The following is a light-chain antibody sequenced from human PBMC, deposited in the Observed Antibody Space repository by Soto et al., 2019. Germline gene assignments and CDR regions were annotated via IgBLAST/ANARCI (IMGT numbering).Light chain of an antibody. CDR2: SND. CDR3: AAWDDRLNGYV. V-gene: IGLV1-44*01. J-gene: IGLJ1*01. CDR1: SSNIESNT. Sequence: QSVLTQPPSASGTPGQRVTISCSGSSSNIESNTVTWYQQLPGTAPKLVIYSNDDRPSGVPARFSGSTSGTSASLAISGLQSEDEADYYCAAWDDRLNGYVFGGGTKVHRP.